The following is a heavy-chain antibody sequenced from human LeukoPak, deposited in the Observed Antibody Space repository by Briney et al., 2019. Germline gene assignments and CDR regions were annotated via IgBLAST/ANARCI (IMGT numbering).Heavy chain of an antibody. CDR2: ISDSGGKT. D-gene: IGHD1-26*01. Sequence: PGGSLRLSCAASESTFRSYAMSWVRQAPGKGLEWVSAISDSGGKTYYTDSVKGRFTISRDNSKNTLYLQMNSLTAEDTAVYYCARGGYSGTYYFDYWGQGTLVTVSS. V-gene: IGHV3-23*01. J-gene: IGHJ4*02. CDR1: ESTFRSYA. CDR3: ARGGYSGTYYFDY.